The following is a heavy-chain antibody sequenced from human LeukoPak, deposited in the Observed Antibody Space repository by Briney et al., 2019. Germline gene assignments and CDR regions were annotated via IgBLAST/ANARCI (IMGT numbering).Heavy chain of an antibody. Sequence: SQTLSLTSAISGDSVSSNSPAWNWIRQPPSRGLEWRGRTYYRSKGYNDDAVSVKSRITISPDRCKNLLSLQLNSVTTEDTAVYYCGRDLVAGFDYSGPGTLVTVSS. V-gene: IGHV6-1*01. CDR1: GDSVSSNSPA. J-gene: IGHJ4*02. CDR3: GRDLVAGFDY. D-gene: IGHD6-19*01. CDR2: TYYRSKGYN.